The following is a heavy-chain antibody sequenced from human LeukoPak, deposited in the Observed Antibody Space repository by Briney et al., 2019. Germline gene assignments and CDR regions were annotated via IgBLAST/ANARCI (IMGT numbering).Heavy chain of an antibody. CDR1: GFTFSSYS. Sequence: GGSLRLSCAASGFTFSSYSMNWVRQARGKGLEWVSSISSSSSYIYYADSVNGRFTISRDNAKNSLYLQMNSLRAEDTAVYYCARASSGWYGNFDYWGQGTLVTVSS. V-gene: IGHV3-21*01. CDR2: ISSSSSYI. J-gene: IGHJ4*02. D-gene: IGHD6-19*01. CDR3: ARASSGWYGNFDY.